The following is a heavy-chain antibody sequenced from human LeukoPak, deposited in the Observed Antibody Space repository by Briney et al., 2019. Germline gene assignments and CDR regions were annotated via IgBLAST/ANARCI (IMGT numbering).Heavy chain of an antibody. CDR3: ARHFTYYYDSSGYPRDIFDI. Sequence: SETLSLTCSVSGASMSGYYWSWIRQSPGKGLVWIGYIYSSGTTNYNPSLKSRVTMSVDLSRNQFSLALNSVTAADTALYYCARHFTYYYDSSGYPRDIFDIWGQGTMATVSS. V-gene: IGHV4-59*08. CDR2: IYSSGTT. D-gene: IGHD3-22*01. J-gene: IGHJ3*02. CDR1: GASMSGYY.